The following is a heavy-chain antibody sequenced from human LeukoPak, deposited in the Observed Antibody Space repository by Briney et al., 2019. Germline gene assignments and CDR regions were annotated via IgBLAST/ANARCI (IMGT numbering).Heavy chain of an antibody. V-gene: IGHV3-23*01. CDR3: AKPYYPLDYYYYMDV. Sequence: GGSVRLSCAASGFTFSSYAMSWVRQAPGKGLEWVSAISGSGGSTYYADSVKGRFTISRDNSKNTLYLQMNSLRAEDTAVYYCAKPYYPLDYYYYMDVWGKGTTVTVSS. CDR2: ISGSGGST. D-gene: IGHD3-10*01. CDR1: GFTFSSYA. J-gene: IGHJ6*03.